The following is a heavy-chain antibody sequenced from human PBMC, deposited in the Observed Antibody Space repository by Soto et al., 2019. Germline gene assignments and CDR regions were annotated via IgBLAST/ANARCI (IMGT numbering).Heavy chain of an antibody. Sequence: QVQLVQSGAEVKKPGASVKVSCKASGYTFTSYGISWVRQAPGQGLEWMGWISAYNGNTNYAQKLQGRVTMTTDTSTSTAYMELRSLRSDDTAVYYCARVAFLAAAGPYKGYFDLWGRGTLVTVSS. CDR2: ISAYNGNT. CDR3: ARVAFLAAAGPYKGYFDL. D-gene: IGHD6-13*01. CDR1: GYTFTSYG. V-gene: IGHV1-18*01. J-gene: IGHJ2*01.